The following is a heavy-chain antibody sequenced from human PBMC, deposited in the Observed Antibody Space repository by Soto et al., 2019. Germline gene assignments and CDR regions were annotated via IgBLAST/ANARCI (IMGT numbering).Heavy chain of an antibody. CDR3: ASGVDYFDY. D-gene: IGHD3-10*01. CDR2: IRYDGSSE. J-gene: IGHJ4*02. CDR1: GFTFNRYG. Sequence: QVQLVESGGGVVQPGRSLRLSCAASGFTFNRYGMHWVRQAPGKGLEWVAVIRYDGSSEYYADSVKGRFTISRDNSKNTLFLQMNSLGAEDTAVYYCASGVDYFDYWGQGSLVTVSS. V-gene: IGHV3-33*01.